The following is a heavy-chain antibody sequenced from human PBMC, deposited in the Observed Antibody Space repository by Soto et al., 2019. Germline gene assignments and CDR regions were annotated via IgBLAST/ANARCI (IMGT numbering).Heavy chain of an antibody. D-gene: IGHD5-12*01. CDR2: INAGNGNT. CDR1: GYTFTSYA. CDR3: AMGGDGYNSYYYYYGMDV. V-gene: IGHV1-3*01. J-gene: IGHJ6*02. Sequence: ASVKVSCKASGYTFTSYAMHWVRQAPGQRLEWMGWINAGNGNTKYSQKFQGRVTITRDTSASTAYMELSSLRSEDTAVYYCAMGGDGYNSYYYYYGMDVWGQGTTVTVSS.